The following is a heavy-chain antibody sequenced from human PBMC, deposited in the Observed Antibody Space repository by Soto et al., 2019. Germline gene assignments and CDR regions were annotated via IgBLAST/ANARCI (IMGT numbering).Heavy chain of an antibody. CDR1: GFTFSNAW. D-gene: IGHD5-18*01. Sequence: GGSLRLSCAASGFTFSNAWINWVRQAPGKGLEWVGRIKSKTDGGTPDYAAPVKGRFAISRDDSKNMVYLQMNSLKASDTAMNYCARPVDTAMGLHYGMDVWGQGTTVTVSS. CDR2: IKSKTDGGTP. V-gene: IGHV3-15*07. CDR3: ARPVDTAMGLHYGMDV. J-gene: IGHJ6*02.